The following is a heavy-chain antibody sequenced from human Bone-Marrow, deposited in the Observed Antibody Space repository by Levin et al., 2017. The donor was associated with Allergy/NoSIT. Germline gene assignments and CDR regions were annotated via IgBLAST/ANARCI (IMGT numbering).Heavy chain of an antibody. D-gene: IGHD3-9*01. V-gene: IGHV4-34*01. CDR2: INHSGST. CDR3: ARARDILTGYFP. J-gene: IGHJ6*02. Sequence: ESLKISCAVYGGSFSGYYWSWIRQPPGKGLEWIGEINHSGSTNYNPSLKSRVTISVDTSKNQFSLKLSSVTAADTAVYYCARARDILTGYFPWGQGTTVTVSS. CDR1: GGSFSGYY.